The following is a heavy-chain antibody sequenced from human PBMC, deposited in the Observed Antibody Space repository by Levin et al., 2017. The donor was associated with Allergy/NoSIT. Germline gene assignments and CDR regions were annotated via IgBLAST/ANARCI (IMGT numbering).Heavy chain of an antibody. V-gene: IGHV4-61*05. J-gene: IGHJ4*02. CDR3: ARVSGWSNNYDY. Sequence: SQTLSLTCTVSGGSISSSSYYWGWIRQPPGKGLEWIAYIYNGETSYNPSLKSRVTVSVDMSNNQFSLKLSSVTAADTAVYYCARVSGWSNNYDYWGQGTLVTVSS. D-gene: IGHD6-19*01. CDR2: IYNGET. CDR1: GGSISSSSYY.